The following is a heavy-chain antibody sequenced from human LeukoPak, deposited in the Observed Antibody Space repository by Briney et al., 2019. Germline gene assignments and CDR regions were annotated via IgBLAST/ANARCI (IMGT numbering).Heavy chain of an antibody. V-gene: IGHV1-3*01. CDR1: RYPFTSYA. J-gene: IGHJ4*02. Sequence: GASVNISCKAPRYPFTSYAMHWVRQAPGQRLEWMGWIHVGNGNTEYSQKFQGRVTITRDTPATTTYMELSSLRSEDTAVYYCARVDGSGPNAPNDCWGQGSLVTVSS. CDR3: ARVDGSGPNAPNDC. D-gene: IGHD3-10*01. CDR2: IHVGNGNT.